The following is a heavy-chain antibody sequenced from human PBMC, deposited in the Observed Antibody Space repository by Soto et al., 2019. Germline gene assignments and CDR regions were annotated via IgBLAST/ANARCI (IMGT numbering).Heavy chain of an antibody. Sequence: EVQLLESGGGLVQPGGSLRLSCAASGFTFSNYVMTWVRQAPGKGLEWVSSVSDTGGATFSADSVKNRFTISRDNSKKTLDVQMNSLRAEDTAIYYCAKSVRRDGYKNAFDIWGQGTVVTVSS. D-gene: IGHD5-12*01. V-gene: IGHV3-23*01. CDR1: GFTFSNYV. J-gene: IGHJ3*02. CDR3: AKSVRRDGYKNAFDI. CDR2: VSDTGGAT.